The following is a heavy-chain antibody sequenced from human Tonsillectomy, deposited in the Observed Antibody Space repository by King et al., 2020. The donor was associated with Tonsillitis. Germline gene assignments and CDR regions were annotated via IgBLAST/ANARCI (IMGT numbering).Heavy chain of an antibody. CDR2: INHSGST. CDR3: ARRLSVRGVKNWFDP. Sequence: VQLQQWGAGLLKPSETLSLTCAVYGGSFSGYYWSWIRQPPGKGLEWIGEINHSGSTNYNPSLKSRVTISVDTSKNQFSLKLSSVTAADTAVYYCARRLSVRGVKNWFDPWGQGTLVTVSS. D-gene: IGHD3-10*01. J-gene: IGHJ5*02. CDR1: GGSFSGYY. V-gene: IGHV4-34*01.